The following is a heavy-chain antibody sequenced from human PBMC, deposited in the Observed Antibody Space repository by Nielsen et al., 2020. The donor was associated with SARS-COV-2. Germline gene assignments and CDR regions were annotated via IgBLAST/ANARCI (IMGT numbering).Heavy chain of an antibody. J-gene: IGHJ4*02. D-gene: IGHD2-2*01. V-gene: IGHV3-30*04. CDR3: ARETIDHTSSFIDF. Sequence: GESLKISCAASGFTFSNHAMHWVRQAPGKGLQWMTIISYDGTEHYADSVKGRFTISRDNSKKTIYLQMNSLKVEDTAVYFCARETIDHTSSFIDFWGQGTLVTVSS. CDR2: ISYDGTE. CDR1: GFTFSNHA.